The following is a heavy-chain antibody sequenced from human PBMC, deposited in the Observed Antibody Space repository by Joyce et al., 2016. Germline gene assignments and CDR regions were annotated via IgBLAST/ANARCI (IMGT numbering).Heavy chain of an antibody. D-gene: IGHD3-10*01. V-gene: IGHV3-9*01. CDR1: GFTFDDHA. J-gene: IGHJ4*02. CDR2: SSWKSRNI. CDR3: VKDYGGSESYPFDY. Sequence: EVQLVESGGGLVQPGRSLRLSCAASGFTFDDHAVHWVRQVLGQGLGWLSGSSWKSRNIDYADSVRGRFTISRDNAKNSLYLQMNSLRAEDTAFYYCVKDYGGSESYPFDYWGQGTLVTVSS.